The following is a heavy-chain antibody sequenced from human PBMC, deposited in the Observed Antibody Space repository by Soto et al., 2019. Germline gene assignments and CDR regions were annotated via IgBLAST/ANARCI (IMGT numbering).Heavy chain of an antibody. CDR3: ARVRCFNGLCHTADYGMDV. CDR1: GDVFRSYG. J-gene: IGHJ6*02. D-gene: IGHD2-8*01. CDR2: IIPISGTT. Sequence: QVQLVQSGAEVKKPGSSMKVSCKASGDVFRSYGINWVRQAPGQGLEWMGGIIPISGTTNYAQKFQGRVAITADESTDTVYMELRRLRSEDTAVYFCARVRCFNGLCHTADYGMDVWGQGTTVTVSS. V-gene: IGHV1-69*01.